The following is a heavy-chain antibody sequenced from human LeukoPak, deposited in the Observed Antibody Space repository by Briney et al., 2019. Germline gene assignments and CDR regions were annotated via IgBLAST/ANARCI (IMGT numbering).Heavy chain of an antibody. CDR3: AKAPAEYSGSYYGVDY. Sequence: GGSLRLSCAASGLTFSSYEMNWVRQGPGKGLEWVSYISSSGSTTYYADSVKGRFTISRDNAKNSLYLQMNSLRAEDTAVYYCAKAPAEYSGSYYGVDYWGQGTLVTVSS. J-gene: IGHJ4*02. CDR1: GLTFSSYE. D-gene: IGHD1-26*01. V-gene: IGHV3-48*03. CDR2: ISSSGSTT.